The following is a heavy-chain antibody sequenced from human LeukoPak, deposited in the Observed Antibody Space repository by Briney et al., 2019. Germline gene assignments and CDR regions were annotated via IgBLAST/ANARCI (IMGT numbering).Heavy chain of an antibody. J-gene: IGHJ4*02. CDR3: ARLGGSYYTY. Sequence: GGSLRLSCAASGFTFSNAWMTWVRQAPGKGLEWVANIKQDGGEEYYVDSVKGRFTISRDNAKNSLFLQMNSLRVEDTAVYYCARLGGSYYTYWGQGTLVTVSS. CDR1: GFTFSNAW. CDR2: IKQDGGEE. D-gene: IGHD1-26*01. V-gene: IGHV3-7*01.